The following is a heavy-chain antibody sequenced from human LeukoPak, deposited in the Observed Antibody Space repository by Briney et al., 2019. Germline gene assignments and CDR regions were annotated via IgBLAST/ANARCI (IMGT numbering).Heavy chain of an antibody. CDR1: GGSISSYY. D-gene: IGHD3-3*02. Sequence: PSETLSLTCTVSGGSISSYYWSWIRQPPGKGLEWIGYIYYSGSTNYNPSLKSRVTISVDTSKNQFSLKLSSVTAADTAVYYCARDHFWSGYYKQDYYYYMDVWGKGTTVTVSS. CDR2: IYYSGST. J-gene: IGHJ6*03. CDR3: ARDHFWSGYYKQDYYYYMDV. V-gene: IGHV4-59*01.